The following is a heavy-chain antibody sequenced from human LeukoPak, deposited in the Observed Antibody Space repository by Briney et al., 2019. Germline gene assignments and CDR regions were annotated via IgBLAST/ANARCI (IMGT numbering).Heavy chain of an antibody. CDR1: GYTFTSYY. CDR2: INPSGGST. J-gene: IGHJ3*02. V-gene: IGHV1-46*01. CDR3: ARVLTQLRDGNIDAFDI. D-gene: IGHD1-1*01. Sequence: ASVKVSCKASGYTFTSYYMHWVRQAPGQGLEWMGIINPSGGSTSYAQKLQGRVTMTRDTSTSTVYMELSSLRSEDTAVYYCARVLTQLRDGNIDAFDIWGQGTMVTVSS.